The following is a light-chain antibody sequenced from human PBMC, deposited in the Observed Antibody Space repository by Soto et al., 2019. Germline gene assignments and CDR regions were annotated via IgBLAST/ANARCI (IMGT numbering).Light chain of an antibody. Sequence: DIQMTQSPPSLSASVGDRVTITCRASQGIGNSLAWYQQKPGTVPKLLIDSEPTLQSGVPSRFSGSGSGTDFTLTISSLQPEDVAAYYCQKYNTVPATFGQGTRLEIK. CDR3: QKYNTVPAT. CDR2: SEP. CDR1: QGIGNS. V-gene: IGKV1-27*01. J-gene: IGKJ5*01.